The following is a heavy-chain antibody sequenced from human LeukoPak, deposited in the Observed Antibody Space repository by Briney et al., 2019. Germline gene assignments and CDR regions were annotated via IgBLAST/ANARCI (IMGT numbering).Heavy chain of an antibody. CDR2: IYPGDSDT. J-gene: IGHJ4*02. D-gene: IGHD4-17*01. CDR1: GSHFTSYW. V-gene: IGHV5-51*01. CDR3: ARRTVTTGALGY. Sequence: GASLQISCKGSGSHFTSYWNSPLRQQPDKPHESMGIIYPGDSDTRYSPSFQGQVTISADKSISTAYLQWSSLRASDTAMYYCARRTVTTGALGYWGQGTLVTVSS.